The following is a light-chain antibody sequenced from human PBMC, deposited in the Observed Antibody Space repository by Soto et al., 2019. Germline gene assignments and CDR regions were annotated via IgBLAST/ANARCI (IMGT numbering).Light chain of an antibody. V-gene: IGKV3D-15*01. CDR2: DAS. Sequence: EIVMTQSPATLSVSPGERATLSCRASQSVSSNLAWYQQKPGQAPRLLTYDASTRATGIPARFSGSGSGTDFTLTISGLQSEDFAVYSCQQYHNWPITFGQGTRLEIK. CDR1: QSVSSN. J-gene: IGKJ5*01. CDR3: QQYHNWPIT.